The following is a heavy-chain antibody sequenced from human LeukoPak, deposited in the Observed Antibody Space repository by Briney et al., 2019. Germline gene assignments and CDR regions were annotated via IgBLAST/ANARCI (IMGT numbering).Heavy chain of an antibody. J-gene: IGHJ4*02. CDR1: GLTFSSYS. V-gene: IGHV3-48*01. CDR2: ISSSSSTI. Sequence: GGSLRLSCAASGLTFSSYSMNWVRQAPGKGLEWVSYISSSSSTIYYADSVKGRFTISRDNAKNSLYLQMNSLRAEDTAVYYCARDLYSSSSHFDYWGQGTLVTVSS. D-gene: IGHD6-6*01. CDR3: ARDLYSSSSHFDY.